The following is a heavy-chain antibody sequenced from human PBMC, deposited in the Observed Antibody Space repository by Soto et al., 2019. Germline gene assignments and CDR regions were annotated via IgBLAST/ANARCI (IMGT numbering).Heavy chain of an antibody. J-gene: IGHJ5*02. CDR1: EFTFSSYA. D-gene: IGHD3-3*01. CDR2: ISGSGGST. CDR3: AKAYDFWSGYYSWFDP. Sequence: EVQLLESGGGLVQPGGSLRLSCAASEFTFSSYAMSWVRQAPGKGLEWVSAISGSGGSTYYADSVKGRFTISRDNSKNTLYLQMNSLRAEDTAVYYCAKAYDFWSGYYSWFDPWGQGTLVTVSS. V-gene: IGHV3-23*01.